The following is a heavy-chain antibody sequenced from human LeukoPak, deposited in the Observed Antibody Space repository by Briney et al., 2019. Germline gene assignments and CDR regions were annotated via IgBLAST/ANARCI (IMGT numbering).Heavy chain of an antibody. Sequence: SETLSLTCTVSGGSVSSGSYYWSWIRQPPGTGLEWIGYIYYSGSTNYNPSLKSRVTISVDTSKNQFSLKLSSVTAADTAVYYCARAKRWRLEPNAFDIWGQGTMVTVPS. CDR2: IYYSGST. J-gene: IGHJ3*02. V-gene: IGHV4-61*01. CDR3: ARAKRWRLEPNAFDI. D-gene: IGHD5-24*01. CDR1: GGSVSSGSYY.